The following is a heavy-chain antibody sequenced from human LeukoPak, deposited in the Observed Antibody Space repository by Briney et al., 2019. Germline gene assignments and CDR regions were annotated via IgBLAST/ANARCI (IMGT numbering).Heavy chain of an antibody. Sequence: GGSLRLSCVASGFTFSNHWMQWVCQAPGKGLVWVSRINSDGSITTYADSVKGRFTVSRDNAKNTLFLQMNSLRDEDTAVYYCARGGYCSGGACYRGFDSWGQGTLVTVSS. D-gene: IGHD2-15*01. V-gene: IGHV3-74*03. CDR3: ARGGYCSGGACYRGFDS. J-gene: IGHJ4*02. CDR1: GFTFSNHW. CDR2: INSDGSIT.